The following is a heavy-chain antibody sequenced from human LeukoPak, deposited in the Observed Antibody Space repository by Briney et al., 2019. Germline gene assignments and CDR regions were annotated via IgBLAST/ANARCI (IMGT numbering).Heavy chain of an antibody. D-gene: IGHD3-3*01. V-gene: IGHV1-8*03. CDR2: MNPNSGNT. J-gene: IGHJ3*02. CDR3: AKPYDFWSCYAFDI. Sequence: SVKVSCKASGYTFTSYDINWVQQATGQGLEWMGWMNPNSGNTGYAQKFQGRVTITRNTSISTAYMELSSLRSEDTAVYYCAKPYDFWSCYAFDIWGQGTMVTVSS. CDR1: GYTFTSYD.